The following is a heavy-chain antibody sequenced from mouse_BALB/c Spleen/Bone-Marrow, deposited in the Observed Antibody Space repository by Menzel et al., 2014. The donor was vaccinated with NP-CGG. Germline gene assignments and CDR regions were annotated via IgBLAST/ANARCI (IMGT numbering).Heavy chain of an antibody. D-gene: IGHD4-1*01. CDR2: LRNKANGYTT. Sequence: EVKLVESGGGLVQPGGSLRLSCAPSGFTFTDYYMNWVRQPPGEALEWLAFLRNKANGYTTEYSASVKGRFTISRDNSQSILYLHMNTLRAEDSATYYCARDMGGILFDSWGQGTTLTVSS. V-gene: IGHV7-3*02. CDR3: ARDMGGILFDS. J-gene: IGHJ2*01. CDR1: GFTFTDYY.